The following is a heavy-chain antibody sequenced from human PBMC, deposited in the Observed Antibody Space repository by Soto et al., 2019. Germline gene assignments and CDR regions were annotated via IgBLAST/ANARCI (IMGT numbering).Heavy chain of an antibody. J-gene: IGHJ5*02. CDR3: ARAHRLDP. Sequence: ASVKFSCKASGYTFTSYAMHWVRQAPGQMLECMVWINTGNGNTKDXXKFQGRVXXTRDTSASTAXMELSXLRSEDTAVYYCARAHRLDPSGQGTLVTVSX. CDR1: GYTFTSYA. V-gene: IGHV1-3*04. CDR2: INTGNGNT. D-gene: IGHD2-21*01.